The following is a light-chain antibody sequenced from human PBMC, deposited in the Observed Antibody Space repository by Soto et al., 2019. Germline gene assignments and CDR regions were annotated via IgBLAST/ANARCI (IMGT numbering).Light chain of an antibody. CDR1: PSLVYADGNTY. CDR2: KVF. J-gene: IGKJ2*01. Sequence: DFVMIQSPLSLPVTLGQSASISCTSSPSLVYADGNTYLNWLQQRPGQSPRRLIYKVFNRDSGVPDRFSGSASGSEFTLTISGVEAEDIGVYYCMQTAHWPYTFGRGTKVDIK. CDR3: MQTAHWPYT. V-gene: IGKV2-30*01.